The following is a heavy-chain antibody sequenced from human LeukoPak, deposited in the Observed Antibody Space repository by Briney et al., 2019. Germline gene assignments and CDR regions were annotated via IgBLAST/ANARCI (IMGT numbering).Heavy chain of an antibody. Sequence: SETLSLTCTVSGGSISSYYWSWIRRPPGKGLEWIGYISNTGSTKYNPSLKSRGTISVDTSKNQFSLKLSSVTAADTAVYYCARLLAYCGGDCYVLDYWGQGTLVTVSS. CDR3: ARLLAYCGGDCYVLDY. CDR2: ISNTGST. D-gene: IGHD2-21*02. V-gene: IGHV4-59*08. J-gene: IGHJ4*02. CDR1: GGSISSYY.